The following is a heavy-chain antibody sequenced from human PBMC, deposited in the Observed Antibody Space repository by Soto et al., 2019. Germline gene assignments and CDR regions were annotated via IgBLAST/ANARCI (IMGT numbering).Heavy chain of an antibody. J-gene: IGHJ5*02. CDR1: GFTFSSYA. V-gene: IGHV3-23*01. CDR2: ISGSGGST. CDR3: AKDLTYSSSWDYNWFDP. D-gene: IGHD6-13*01. Sequence: ESVGGLVQPGGSLRLSCAASGFTFSSYAMSWVRQAPGKGLEWVSAISGSGGSTYYADSVKGRFTISRDNSKNTLYLQMNSLRAEDTAVYYCAKDLTYSSSWDYNWFDPWGQGTLVTVSS.